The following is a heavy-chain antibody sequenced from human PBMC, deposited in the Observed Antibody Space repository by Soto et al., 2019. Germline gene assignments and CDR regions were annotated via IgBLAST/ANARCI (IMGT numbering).Heavy chain of an antibody. CDR2: ISYDGSNK. D-gene: IGHD3-9*01. J-gene: IGHJ6*02. V-gene: IGHV3-30-3*01. Sequence: PGGSLRLSCAASGFTFSSYAMHWVRQAPGKGLEWVAVISYDGSNKYYADSVKGRFTISRDNSKNTLYLQMNSLRAEDTAVYYCARDSVPHYDILTGYYMGNYYYGMDVWGQGTTVTVSS. CDR1: GFTFSSYA. CDR3: ARDSVPHYDILTGYYMGNYYYGMDV.